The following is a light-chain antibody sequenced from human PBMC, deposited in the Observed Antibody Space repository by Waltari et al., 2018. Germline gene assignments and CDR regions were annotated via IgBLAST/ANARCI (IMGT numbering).Light chain of an antibody. V-gene: IGKV4-1*01. CDR2: WAS. J-gene: IGKJ3*01. CDR1: QSVLYRSNNKNY. Sequence: DLVLPQSPDPLAVSLGERATLTRDPHQSVLYRSNNKNYLAWYQQKPGQPPKLLIYWASTRESGVSDRFSGSGSGTDFTLTISSLQAEDVAVYYCQQYYRTIFTFGPGTKVDIK. CDR3: QQYYRTIFT.